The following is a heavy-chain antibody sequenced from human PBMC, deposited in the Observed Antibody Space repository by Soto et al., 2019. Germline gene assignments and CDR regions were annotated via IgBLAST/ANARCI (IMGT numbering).Heavy chain of an antibody. J-gene: IGHJ4*02. CDR3: ASAISGWLTIHS. D-gene: IGHD6-19*01. CDR1: GFTFSSYS. V-gene: IGHV3-21*01. Sequence: PGGSLRLSCAASGFTFSSYSMNWVRQAPGKGLEWVSSISSSSSYIYYADSVKGRFTISRDNAKNSLYLQMNSLRAEDTAVYYCASAISGWLTIHSWRQATLVTVS. CDR2: ISSSSSYI.